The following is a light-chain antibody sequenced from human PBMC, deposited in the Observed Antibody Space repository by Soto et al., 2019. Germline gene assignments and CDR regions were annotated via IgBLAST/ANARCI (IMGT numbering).Light chain of an antibody. J-gene: IGLJ1*01. V-gene: IGLV2-14*01. CDR2: EVS. CDR1: SSDVGGYNY. Sequence: QSALTQPASVSGSPGQSITISCTGTSSDVGGYNYVSWYQQHPGQAPKLMIYEVSNRPSGVSDRFSGSKSGNTASLTISGLQAEDEADYYCSSWSTKTFDVFGTGTKLTVL. CDR3: SSWSTKTFDV.